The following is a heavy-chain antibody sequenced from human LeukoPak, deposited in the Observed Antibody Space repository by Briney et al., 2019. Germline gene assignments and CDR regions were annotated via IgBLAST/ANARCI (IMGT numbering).Heavy chain of an antibody. Sequence: GGSLRLSCAASGFIFSTYWMTWVRQAPGKGLEWVANIKYDGSEKYYVGSVKGRFTISRDNAKNSLYLQMNSLRVEDTAVYYCARVIAGSGSYYFDYWGQGTLVTVSS. CDR2: IKYDGSEK. V-gene: IGHV3-7*01. J-gene: IGHJ4*02. CDR3: ARVIAGSGSYYFDY. CDR1: GFIFSTYW. D-gene: IGHD3-10*01.